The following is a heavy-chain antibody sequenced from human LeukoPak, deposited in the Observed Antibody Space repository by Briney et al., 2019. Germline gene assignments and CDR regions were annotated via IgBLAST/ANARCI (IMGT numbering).Heavy chain of an antibody. CDR1: GASVSSGSYY. J-gene: IGHJ4*02. Sequence: PSETLSLTCNVSGASVSSGSYYWSWIRQPPGKELEWIGYIYYSGSTSYNPSLKSRVTISVDTSKNHFSLKLTSVTAADTAVYYCARHSAGIAAAGNDYWGQGTLVTVSS. V-gene: IGHV4-61*03. CDR2: IYYSGST. D-gene: IGHD6-13*01. CDR3: ARHSAGIAAAGNDY.